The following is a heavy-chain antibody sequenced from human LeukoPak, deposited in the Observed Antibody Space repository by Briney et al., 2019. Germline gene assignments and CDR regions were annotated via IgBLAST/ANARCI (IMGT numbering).Heavy chain of an antibody. Sequence: SGPTLVKPTQTLTLTCTFSGFSLSATGAGVGWIRQPPGKALEWLALIYWDDDKRHSPSLRSRLTITKDTSKNQVVLTMTNMDPVDTATYYCAHGRGAYYGSTDYYPLDYWGQGTLVTVSS. CDR2: IYWDDDK. D-gene: IGHD3-22*01. J-gene: IGHJ4*02. CDR3: AHGRGAYYGSTDYYPLDY. V-gene: IGHV2-5*02. CDR1: GFSLSATGAG.